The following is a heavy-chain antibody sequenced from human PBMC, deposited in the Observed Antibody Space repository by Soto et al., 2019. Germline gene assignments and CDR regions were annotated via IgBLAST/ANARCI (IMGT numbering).Heavy chain of an antibody. Sequence: ASVKVSCKVSGYTLTELSMHWVRQAPGKGLEWMGGFDPEDGETIYAQKFQGRVTMTEDTSTDTAYMELSSLRSEDTAVYYCATGYYYDSSGIFDYWGQGTLVTVSS. CDR3: ATGYYYDSSGIFDY. D-gene: IGHD3-22*01. CDR2: FDPEDGET. V-gene: IGHV1-24*01. J-gene: IGHJ4*02. CDR1: GYTLTELS.